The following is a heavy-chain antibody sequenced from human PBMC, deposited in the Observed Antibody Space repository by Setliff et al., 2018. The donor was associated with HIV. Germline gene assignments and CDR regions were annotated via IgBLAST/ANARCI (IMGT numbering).Heavy chain of an antibody. V-gene: IGHV1-46*01. CDR2: INTSGGSA. J-gene: IGHJ4*01. CDR1: GYTFTSYP. CDR3: ARNQGDSSGWYAGDY. Sequence: ASVKVSCKASGYTFTSYPTHWVRQAPGQGLEWMGVINTSGGSAGYAEKFRGRVTMTRDTSTSTVYMDLRNLRSEDTAVYYCARNQGDSSGWYAGDYWGHGTLVTVSS. D-gene: IGHD6-19*01.